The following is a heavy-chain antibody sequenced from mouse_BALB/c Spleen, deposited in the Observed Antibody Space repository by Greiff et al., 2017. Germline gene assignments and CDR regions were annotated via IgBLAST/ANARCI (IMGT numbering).Heavy chain of an antibody. D-gene: IGHD1-1*01. Sequence: VQLQQSGPELVKPGASVKISCKASGYSFTGYFMNWVMQSHGKSLEWIGRINPYNGDTFYNQKFKGKATLTVDKSSSTAHMELRSLASEDSAVYYCARQPFYYGSSSWYFDVWGAGTTVTVSS. CDR2: INPYNGDT. J-gene: IGHJ1*01. V-gene: IGHV1-20*02. CDR3: ARQPFYYGSSSWYFDV. CDR1: GYSFTGYF.